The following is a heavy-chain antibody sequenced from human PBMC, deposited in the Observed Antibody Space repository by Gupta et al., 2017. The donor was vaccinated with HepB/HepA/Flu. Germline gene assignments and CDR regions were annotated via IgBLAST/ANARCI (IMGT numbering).Heavy chain of an antibody. V-gene: IGHV3-7*01. CDR3: ARDANYDSLSWFDP. D-gene: IGHD3-9*01. Sequence: EVQLVESGGGLVQPGGSLRLSCAASGFTFNNYWRHWGRQAPGTGLEWVANINQDGSKMYYVGSVRGRFTISRDNANNSLFLQMNSLRAEDTAVYYCARDANYDSLSWFDPWGQGTLVTVSS. CDR2: INQDGSKM. CDR1: GFTFNNYW. J-gene: IGHJ5*02.